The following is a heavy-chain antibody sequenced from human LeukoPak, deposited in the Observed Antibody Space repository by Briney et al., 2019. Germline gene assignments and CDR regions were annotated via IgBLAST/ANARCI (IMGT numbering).Heavy chain of an antibody. CDR2: ISWDGGST. V-gene: IGHV3-43D*04. CDR1: GFTFDDYA. Sequence: GGSLILSCAASGFTFDDYAMHWVRQAPGKGLEWVSLISWDGGSTYYADSVKGRFTISRDNSKNSLYLQMNSLRAEDTALYYCAKDTPSEGMDVWGKGTTVTVSS. CDR3: AKDTPSEGMDV. J-gene: IGHJ6*04.